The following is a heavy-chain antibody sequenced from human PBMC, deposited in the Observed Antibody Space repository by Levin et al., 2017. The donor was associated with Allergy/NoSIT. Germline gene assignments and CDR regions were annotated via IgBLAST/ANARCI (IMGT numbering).Heavy chain of an antibody. Sequence: GGSLRLSCEASGFIFEDYAMHWVRQVPGKGLEWVAGISWSSHSLGYADSVKGRFTISRDNAKNSLYLQMYSLRFEDTALYYCTKDIFRGSSLGSKFEVYCLDVWRHGTAATV. J-gene: IGHJ6*02. CDR2: ISWSSHSL. CDR3: TKDIFRGSSLGSKFEVYCLDV. CDR1: GFIFEDYA. D-gene: IGHD5-18*01. V-gene: IGHV3-9*01.